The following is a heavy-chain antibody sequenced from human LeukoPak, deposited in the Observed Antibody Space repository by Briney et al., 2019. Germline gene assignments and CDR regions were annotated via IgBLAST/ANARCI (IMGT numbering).Heavy chain of an antibody. CDR1: GGSISGYY. D-gene: IGHD3-22*01. Sequence: PSETLSLTCTVSGGSISGYYWSWIRQPAGKGLEWIGRIYTSGSTNYNPSLKSRVTMSVDTSKNQFSLKLTSVTAADTAVYYCAREMYDSGGYRVSYFDYWGQGTLVTVSS. V-gene: IGHV4-4*07. CDR3: AREMYDSGGYRVSYFDY. J-gene: IGHJ4*02. CDR2: IYTSGST.